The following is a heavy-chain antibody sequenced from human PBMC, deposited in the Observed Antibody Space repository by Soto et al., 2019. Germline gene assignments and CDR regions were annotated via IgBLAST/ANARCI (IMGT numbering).Heavy chain of an antibody. CDR1: GYTFTSYP. J-gene: IGHJ5*01. Sequence: GASVKVSCKASGYTFTSYPMHWVRQAPGQRPEWMGWINAANGNTKYSEKLQGRVTITRDTSSSTAYMELSSLRSEDTAVYYCARSDCSGTSCFHRGFDTWENETLATLDS. D-gene: IGHD2-2*01. CDR3: ARSDCSGTSCFHRGFDTWENETLATLDS. CDR2: INAANGNT. V-gene: IGHV1-3*01.